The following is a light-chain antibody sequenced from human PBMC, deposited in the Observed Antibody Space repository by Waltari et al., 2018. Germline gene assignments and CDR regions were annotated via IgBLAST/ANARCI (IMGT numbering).Light chain of an antibody. CDR2: AAS. J-gene: IGKJ3*01. V-gene: IGKV1-39*01. Sequence: DIQMTQSPSSLSASVGDRVTITCRARQSISSYLNWYQQKIGKAPKLLIYAASNLQTGVPSRFSGSGSGTDFTLTINSLQPEDFATYYCQQSYSTPLVTFGPGTKVDIK. CDR3: QQSYSTPLVT. CDR1: QSISSY.